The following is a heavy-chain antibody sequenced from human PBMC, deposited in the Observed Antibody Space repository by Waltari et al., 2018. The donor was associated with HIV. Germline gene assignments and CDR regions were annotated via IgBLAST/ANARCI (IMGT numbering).Heavy chain of an antibody. Sequence: QVQLVQSGAEVKKPGASVKVSCKASGYIFTSHARHWVRQAPGQRLEWMGWINAGNGNTKYSQKFQGRITITRDTSASTVYMELSSLRSEDTSVYFCARAIDYYDSSGFQHWGQGTLVTVSS. J-gene: IGHJ1*01. CDR1: GYIFTSHA. V-gene: IGHV1-3*01. CDR3: ARAIDYYDSSGFQH. D-gene: IGHD3-22*01. CDR2: INAGNGNT.